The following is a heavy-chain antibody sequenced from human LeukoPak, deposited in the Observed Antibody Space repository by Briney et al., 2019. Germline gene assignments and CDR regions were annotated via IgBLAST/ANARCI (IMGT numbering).Heavy chain of an antibody. CDR1: GGSISSSSYY. D-gene: IGHD2-15*01. Sequence: SETLSLTCTVSGGSISSSSYYWSWIRQPPGKGLEWIGYIYYSGSTNYNPSLKSRVTISVDTSKNQFSLKLSSVTAADTAVYYCARVIASGRYYYYGMDVWGQGTTVTVSS. J-gene: IGHJ6*02. CDR3: ARVIASGRYYYYGMDV. V-gene: IGHV4-61*01. CDR2: IYYSGST.